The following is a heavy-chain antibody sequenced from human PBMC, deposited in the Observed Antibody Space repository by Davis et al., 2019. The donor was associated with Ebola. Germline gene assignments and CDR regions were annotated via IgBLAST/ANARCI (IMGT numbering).Heavy chain of an antibody. CDR2: ISHTGST. Sequence: MPSETLSLTCAVNGGSFSSYYWSWIRQTPGKGLEWIGEISHTGSTTYSQSLKGRVTMSLDMSKNQFSLKLNSVTAADTAVYYCARECSDGVHWWFDPWGQGTLVTVSS. CDR1: GGSFSSYY. D-gene: IGHD2-15*01. J-gene: IGHJ5*02. V-gene: IGHV4-34*01. CDR3: ARECSDGVHWWFDP.